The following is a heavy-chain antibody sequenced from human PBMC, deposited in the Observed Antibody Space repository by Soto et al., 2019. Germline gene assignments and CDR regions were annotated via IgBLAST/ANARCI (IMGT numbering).Heavy chain of an antibody. CDR2: ISGSGGST. CDR3: AKSTPNPDFDWSRFDY. CDR1: GFTFSSYA. J-gene: IGHJ4*02. Sequence: EVQLLESGGGLVQPGGSLRLSCAASGFTFSSYAMSWVRQAPGKGLEWVSAISGSGGSTYYADSVKGRFTISRDNSKNTLYLQMNSLRAEDTAVYYCAKSTPNPDFDWSRFDYWGQGTLVTVSS. V-gene: IGHV3-23*01. D-gene: IGHD3-9*01.